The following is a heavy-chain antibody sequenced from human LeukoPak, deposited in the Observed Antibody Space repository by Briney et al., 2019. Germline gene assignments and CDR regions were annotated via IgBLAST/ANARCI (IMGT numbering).Heavy chain of an antibody. CDR3: ARGRGTYYYYGMDV. CDR1: GGSLSGYY. J-gene: IGHJ6*02. V-gene: IGHV4-34*01. CDR2: INHSGST. D-gene: IGHD6-25*01. Sequence: SETLSLTCVVYGGSLSGYYWSWIRQPPGKGLEWIGEINHSGSTNYNPSLKSRVTISVDTSKNQFSLKLSSVTAADTAVYYCARGRGTYYYYGMDVWGQGTTVTVSS.